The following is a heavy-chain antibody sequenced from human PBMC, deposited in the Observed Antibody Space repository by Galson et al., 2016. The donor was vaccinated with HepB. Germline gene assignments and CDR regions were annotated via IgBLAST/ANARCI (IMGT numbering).Heavy chain of an antibody. CDR3: AKRHEYCPPVGCSVDY. CDR1: GFTFNEFG. CDR2: DSVHGGRK. D-gene: IGHD3-10*02. J-gene: IGHJ4*02. V-gene: IGHV3-30*18. Sequence: SLRLSCAASGFTFNEFGMHWVRQAPGKGLEWVAADSVHGGRKFYADAVKGRFTISRDSANNMLFLQMTSLRADDTAVYYCAKRHEYCPPVGCSVDYWGQGTLVSVSS.